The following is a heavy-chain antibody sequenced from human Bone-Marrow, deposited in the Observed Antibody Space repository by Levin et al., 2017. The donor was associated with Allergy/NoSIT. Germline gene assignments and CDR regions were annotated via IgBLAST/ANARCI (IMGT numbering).Heavy chain of an antibody. J-gene: IGHJ4*02. CDR2: IIPVFRTT. D-gene: IGHD5-18*01. CDR3: ARDINRPISLDRDMSG. Sequence: SVKVSCKASGGTFSTSRLCWVRQAPGHGLEWMGGIIPVFRTTNYAQKFQDRVTINADESTSTVYMELSSLRSEDTAIYYCARDINRPISLDRDMSGWGPGTLVTVSS. CDR1: GGTFSTSR. V-gene: IGHV1-69*13.